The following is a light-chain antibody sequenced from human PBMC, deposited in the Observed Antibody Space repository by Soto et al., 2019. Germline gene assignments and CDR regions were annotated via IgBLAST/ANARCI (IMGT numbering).Light chain of an antibody. CDR2: EVS. Sequence: QSVLTQPASVSGSHGQSITISCTGTIYDVGAYHYVSWYQQFPGKAPKLILYEVSNRPSGISNRFSGFRSGSTASLTVSGLQPEDDAHYYCISYTTTGALVFGGGTKVTVL. J-gene: IGLJ2*01. V-gene: IGLV2-14*01. CDR3: ISYTTTGALV. CDR1: IYDVGAYHY.